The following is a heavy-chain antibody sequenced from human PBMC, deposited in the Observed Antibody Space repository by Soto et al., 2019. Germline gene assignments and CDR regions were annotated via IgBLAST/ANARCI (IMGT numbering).Heavy chain of an antibody. CDR3: ARTPLFDFFTGYHSASYYFCMHV. V-gene: IGHV4-59*12. D-gene: IGHD3-9*01. CDR2: IYYSGST. CDR1: GGSISSYY. Sequence: SETLSLTCTVSGGSISSYYWSWIRQPPGKGLEWIGYIYYSGSTNYNPSLKSRVTISVDTSKNQFSLKLSSVTAADTAVYYCARTPLFDFFTGYHSASYYFCMHVWRQALTVTVSS. J-gene: IGHJ6*02.